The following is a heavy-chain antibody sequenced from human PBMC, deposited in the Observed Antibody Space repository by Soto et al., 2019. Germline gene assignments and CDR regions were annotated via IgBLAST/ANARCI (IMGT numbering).Heavy chain of an antibody. J-gene: IGHJ4*02. CDR1: GGSVSSGSYY. CDR3: ASYNWNDDGDY. Sequence: QVQLQESGPGLVKPSETLSLTCTVSGGSVSSGSYYWSWIRQPPGKGLEWIGYIYYSESTNYNPSLKSAVTISVATSKNQFSLKLNSVTAADTAVYYCASYNWNDDGDYWGQGTLVTVSS. V-gene: IGHV4-61*01. D-gene: IGHD1-20*01. CDR2: IYYSEST.